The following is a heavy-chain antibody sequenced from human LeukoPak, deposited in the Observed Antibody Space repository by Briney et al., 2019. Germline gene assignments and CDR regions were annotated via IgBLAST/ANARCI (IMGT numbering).Heavy chain of an antibody. Sequence: GASVKVSCKASGYTFTGYYMHWVRQAPGQGLEWMGWINPNSGGTNYAQKFQGRVTMTRDTSISTAYMELNSLRAEDTAVYYCAKVYRLQPDYWGQGTLVTVSS. CDR3: AKVYRLQPDY. J-gene: IGHJ4*02. CDR2: INPNSGGT. D-gene: IGHD5-24*01. CDR1: GYTFTGYY. V-gene: IGHV1-2*02.